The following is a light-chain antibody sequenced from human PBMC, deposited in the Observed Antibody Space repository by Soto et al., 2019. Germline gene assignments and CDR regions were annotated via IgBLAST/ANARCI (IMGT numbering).Light chain of an antibody. CDR2: DTS. CDR1: QTVSSN. J-gene: IGKJ1*01. CDR3: QQYNNWPET. V-gene: IGKV3-15*01. Sequence: EIVMTQSPATLSVSPGERATLSCRASQTVSSNLVWYQQKPGQAPRLLIYDTSTRATGIPARFSGSGSGTEFTLTISSLQSQDFAVYYCQQYNNWPETFGPGTKVEIK.